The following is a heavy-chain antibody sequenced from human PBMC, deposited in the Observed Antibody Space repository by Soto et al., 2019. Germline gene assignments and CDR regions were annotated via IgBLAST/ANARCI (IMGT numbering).Heavy chain of an antibody. Sequence: EVQLVESGGGLVQPGGSLRLSCAASGFTLSSYWMHWVRQVPGKGLMWVSRINSDGIRTNYADSEKGRFTISRDNAKNTLYLQMNSLRAEDTAVYYCARDLGNYDRYYFDYWGQGTLVTVSS. CDR2: INSDGIRT. CDR3: ARDLGNYDRYYFDY. D-gene: IGHD1-7*01. CDR1: GFTLSSYW. V-gene: IGHV3-74*01. J-gene: IGHJ4*02.